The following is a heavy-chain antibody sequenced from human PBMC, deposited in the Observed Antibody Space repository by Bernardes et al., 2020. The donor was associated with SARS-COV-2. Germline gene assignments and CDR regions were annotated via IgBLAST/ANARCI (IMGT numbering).Heavy chain of an antibody. CDR1: GYTFTSYG. V-gene: IGHV1-18*01. D-gene: IGHD6-13*01. Sequence: ATLKVSCKASGYTFTSYGISWVRQAPGQGLEWMGWISAYNGTTTYAQKLQGRVTMTTDTSTSTAYMELRSLRSDDTAVYYCARLIAAAAKTPDYWGQGTLVTGSS. J-gene: IGHJ4*02. CDR2: ISAYNGTT. CDR3: ARLIAAAAKTPDY.